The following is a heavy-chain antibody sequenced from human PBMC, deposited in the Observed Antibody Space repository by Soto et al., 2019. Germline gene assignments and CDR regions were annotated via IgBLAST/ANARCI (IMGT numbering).Heavy chain of an antibody. CDR2: IYYSGST. D-gene: IGHD2-15*01. Sequence: KTSETLSLTCTVSGGSVSSGSYYWSWIRQPPGKGLEWIGYIYYSGSTNYNPSLKSRVTISVDTSKNQFSLKLSSVTAADTAVYYCARDNGGYCSGGSCYPSTSGYNWFDPWGQGTLVTVSS. J-gene: IGHJ5*02. CDR3: ARDNGGYCSGGSCYPSTSGYNWFDP. CDR1: GGSVSSGSYY. V-gene: IGHV4-61*01.